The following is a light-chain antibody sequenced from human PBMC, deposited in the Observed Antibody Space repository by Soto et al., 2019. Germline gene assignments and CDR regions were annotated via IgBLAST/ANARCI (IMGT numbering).Light chain of an antibody. CDR2: TYN. Sequence: QSVLTQPPSASGTPGQRLTISCSGSSSNIGSSPVNWYQQLPGTAPKLLIYTYNQRPSGVPDRFSGSRSGTSASLAISGLQSEDEADYYWAAWDDSLDGLYVFGTGTKLPS. CDR3: AAWDDSLDGLYV. CDR1: SSNIGSSP. V-gene: IGLV1-44*01. J-gene: IGLJ1*01.